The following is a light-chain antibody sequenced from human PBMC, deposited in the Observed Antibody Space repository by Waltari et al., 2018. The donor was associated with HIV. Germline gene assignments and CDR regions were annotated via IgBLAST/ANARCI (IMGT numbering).Light chain of an antibody. CDR2: RNN. Sequence: QSVLTQPPPASGTPGQRVTIRCSGSSPNTGSNYAYWYQQLPGTTPKLLIDRNNQRPSGVPDPFSGSKSGTSASLAISGLRSEDEADYYCAAWDDSLSVGVFGGGTKLTVL. V-gene: IGLV1-47*01. CDR3: AAWDDSLSVGV. CDR1: SPNTGSNY. J-gene: IGLJ3*02.